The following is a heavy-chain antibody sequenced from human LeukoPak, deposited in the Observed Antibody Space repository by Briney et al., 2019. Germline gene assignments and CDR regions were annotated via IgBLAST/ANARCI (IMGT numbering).Heavy chain of an antibody. J-gene: IGHJ4*02. Sequence: GGSLRLSCAASGFTFSSYAMSWVRQAPGKGLEWVSAICGSGYRIYYADSVKGRFTISRDNSKNTLYLEVNSLRAEDTAVYYCAKRYCGGGSCYGFCDYWGQGTLVTVST. CDR2: ICGSGYRI. CDR1: GFTFSSYA. V-gene: IGHV3-23*01. CDR3: AKRYCGGGSCYGFCDY. D-gene: IGHD2-15*01.